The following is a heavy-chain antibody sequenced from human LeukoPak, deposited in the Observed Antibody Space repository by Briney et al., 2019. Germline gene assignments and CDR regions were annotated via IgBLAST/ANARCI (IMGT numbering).Heavy chain of an antibody. Sequence: GASVRVSFKASSYTFTRYGISGVGQAPGQGGEWMGWISVLNGNTNYTQKLQGRGSITAETSTSTAYMDLRSLRSDDTAVYFCARSGRGTYYYFYLWGQGTLVTVSS. CDR3: ARSGRGTYYYFYL. CDR1: SYTFTRYG. J-gene: IGHJ4*02. D-gene: IGHD1-26*01. V-gene: IGHV1-18*01. CDR2: ISVLNGNT.